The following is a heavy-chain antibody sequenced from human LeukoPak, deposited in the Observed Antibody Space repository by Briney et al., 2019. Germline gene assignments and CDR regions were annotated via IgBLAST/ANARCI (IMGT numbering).Heavy chain of an antibody. CDR2: ISSGSSYI. D-gene: IGHD2-2*02. V-gene: IGHV3-21*01. CDR3: ARAGDIVVVPVAISSPLVS. CDR1: GFTFSSYS. J-gene: IGHJ5*02. Sequence: GGSLRLSCAASGFTFSSYSLNWVRQAPGRGLEWVSSISSGSSYIYYADSVKGRFTISRDNSKNTLYLQMNSLRAEDTAVYYCARAGDIVVVPVAISSPLVSWGQGTLVTVSS.